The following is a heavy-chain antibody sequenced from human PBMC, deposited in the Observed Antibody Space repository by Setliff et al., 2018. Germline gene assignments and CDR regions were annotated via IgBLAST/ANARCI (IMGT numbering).Heavy chain of an antibody. J-gene: IGHJ5*02. D-gene: IGHD3-3*01. CDR1: GGSISSYY. V-gene: IGHV4-59*01. CDR3: AKVITVFGVVTMENWFDP. CDR2: IYNSGST. Sequence: SETLSLTCTVSGGSISSYYWSWIRQPPGKGLEWIGYIYNSGSTNYNPSLKSRVTISVDTSKNQISLKLTSVTAADTAVYYCAKVITVFGVVTMENWFDPWGQGTLVTVSS.